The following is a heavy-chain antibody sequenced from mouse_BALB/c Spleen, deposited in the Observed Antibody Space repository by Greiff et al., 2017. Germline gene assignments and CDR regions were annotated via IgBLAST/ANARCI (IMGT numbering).Heavy chain of an antibody. V-gene: IGHV5-17*02. CDR1: GFTFSSFG. CDR3: ARSYDYDVGWYFDV. Sequence: DVKLVESGGGLVQPGGSRKLSCAASGFTFSSFGMHWVRQAPEKGLEWVAYISSGSSTIYYADTVKGRFTISRDNPKNTLFLQMTSLRSEDTAMYYCARSYDYDVGWYFDVWGAGTTVTVSS. J-gene: IGHJ1*01. D-gene: IGHD2-4*01. CDR2: ISSGSSTI.